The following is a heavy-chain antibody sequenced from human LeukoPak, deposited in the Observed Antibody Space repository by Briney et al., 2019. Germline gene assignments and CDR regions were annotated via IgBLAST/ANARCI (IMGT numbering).Heavy chain of an antibody. Sequence: GGSLRLSCAASGFTFRNFAMSWVRQAPGKGLEWVSHITNNADATYYADSVKGRFTVCRDNSNNILYLQLDSLRAEDAAVYYCAKDFWSDNYQSGGLDVWAQGSTVTVSS. D-gene: IGHD3-3*01. V-gene: IGHV3-23*01. J-gene: IGHJ6*02. CDR1: GFTFRNFA. CDR2: ITNNADAT. CDR3: AKDFWSDNYQSGGLDV.